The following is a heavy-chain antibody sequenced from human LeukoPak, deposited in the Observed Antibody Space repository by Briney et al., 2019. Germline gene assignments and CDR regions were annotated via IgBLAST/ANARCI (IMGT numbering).Heavy chain of an antibody. D-gene: IGHD3-10*01. Sequence: ASVTVSCKASGYIFSNYYIHWVRQAPGQGLEWMGMINPNAGCTRYAQNFQGRVTMTRGMSTRAVYMELSSLRSEDTAVYYCARDLLLRGVRGGWFDPWGQGTLVTVSS. J-gene: IGHJ5*02. CDR3: ARDLLLRGVRGGWFDP. V-gene: IGHV1-46*01. CDR1: GYIFSNYY. CDR2: INPNAGCT.